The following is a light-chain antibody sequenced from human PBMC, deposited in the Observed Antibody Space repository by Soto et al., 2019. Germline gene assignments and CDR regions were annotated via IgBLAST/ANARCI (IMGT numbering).Light chain of an antibody. V-gene: IGLV2-14*01. Sequence: QSALTQPASVSGSPGQSITISCTGTSSDVGGYNYVSWYQQHPGKAPKLMIYEVSNRPSGVSIRFSGSKSGNTASLTVSGLQAEDEADYYCASFTRSNTWVIGGGTKVTVL. CDR1: SSDVGGYNY. J-gene: IGLJ3*02. CDR3: ASFTRSNTWV. CDR2: EVS.